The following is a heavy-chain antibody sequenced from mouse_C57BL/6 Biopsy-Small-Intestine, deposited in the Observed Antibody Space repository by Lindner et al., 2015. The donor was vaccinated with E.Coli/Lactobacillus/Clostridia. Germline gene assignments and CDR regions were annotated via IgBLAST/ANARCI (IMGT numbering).Heavy chain of an antibody. Sequence: VQLQESGGGLVKPGGSLKLSCAASGFTFSDYGMHWVRQAPEKGLEWVAYISSGSSTIYYADTVKGRFTISRDNAKNTLFLQMTSLRSEDTAMYYCAVANWAYYYAMDYWGQGTSVTVSS. CDR2: ISSGSSTI. V-gene: IGHV5-17*01. CDR3: AVANWAYYYAMDY. J-gene: IGHJ4*01. CDR1: GFTFSDYG. D-gene: IGHD4-1*01.